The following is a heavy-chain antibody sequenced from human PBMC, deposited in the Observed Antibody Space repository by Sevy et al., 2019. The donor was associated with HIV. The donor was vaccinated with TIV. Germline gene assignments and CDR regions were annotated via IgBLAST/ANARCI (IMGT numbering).Heavy chain of an antibody. CDR3: AGWPGGQTGHYLKSDS. J-gene: IGHJ4*02. Sequence: GGSLRLSCAASGFTFSTYAIHWVRQAPGKGLEWVALISYDGSKIFYIDSVKGRFTVSRDNSRNALYLQMNSLRPEDTAVYYCAGWPGGQTGHYLKSDSWGQGTLVTVSS. CDR1: GFTFSTYA. CDR2: ISYDGSKI. V-gene: IGHV3-30*04. D-gene: IGHD3-9*01.